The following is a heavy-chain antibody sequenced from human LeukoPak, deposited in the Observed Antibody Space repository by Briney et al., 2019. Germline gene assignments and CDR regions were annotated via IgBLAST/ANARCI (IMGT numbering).Heavy chain of an antibody. CDR1: GLTLSSYA. J-gene: IGHJ2*01. CDR2: ISGSGGST. D-gene: IGHD3-22*01. CDR3: AKDSSPYYYDSSGYYPYWYFDL. V-gene: IGHV3-23*01. Sequence: GGSLRLSCSASGLTLSSYAMSSVRQAPGKGLEWVSAISGSGGSTYYADSVKGRFTISRDNSKNTLYLQMNSLRAEDTAVYYCAKDSSPYYYDSSGYYPYWYFDLWGRGTLVTVSS.